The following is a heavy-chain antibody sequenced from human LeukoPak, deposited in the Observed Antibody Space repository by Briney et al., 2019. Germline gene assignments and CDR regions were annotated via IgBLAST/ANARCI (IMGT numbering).Heavy chain of an antibody. CDR3: ARGALRYSDY. V-gene: IGHV3-48*02. J-gene: IGHJ4*02. Sequence: PGGSLRLSCAASGFTFSSYTMNWVRQAPGKGVEWVSSISSSSSAIYYAASVKGRFTISRDNSKNSLYLQMNSLRDEDTAVYYCARGALRYSDYCDQGTLITVSS. CDR1: GFTFSSYT. D-gene: IGHD3-9*01. CDR2: ISSSSSAI.